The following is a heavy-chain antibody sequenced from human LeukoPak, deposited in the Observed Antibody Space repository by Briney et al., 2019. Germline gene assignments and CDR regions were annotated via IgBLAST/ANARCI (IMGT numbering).Heavy chain of an antibody. D-gene: IGHD4-17*01. CDR2: IKSKADGGTT. V-gene: IGHV3-15*01. CDR3: TSYGTQAQFPS. CDR1: GFTFSNVW. J-gene: IGHJ5*02. Sequence: PGGSLRLSRAASGFTFSNVWMSWVRQAPGKGLEWVGLIKSKADGGTTDCAAPVKGRFTISRDDSKNTLFLQMNRLNTEDTAVYYCTSYGTQAQFPSWGLGTLVTVSS.